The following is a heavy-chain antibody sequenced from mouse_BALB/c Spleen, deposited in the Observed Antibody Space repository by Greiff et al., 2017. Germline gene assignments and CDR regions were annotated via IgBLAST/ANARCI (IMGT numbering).Heavy chain of an antibody. CDR3: ASLTTAPCYAMDY. CDR1: GYTFTDYN. D-gene: IGHD1-2*01. J-gene: IGHJ4*01. V-gene: IGHV1-18*01. Sequence: EVQLQQSGPELVKPGASVKIPCKASGYTFTDYNMDWVKQSHGKSLEWIGDINPNNGGTIYNQKFKGKATLTVDKSSSTAYMELRSLTSEDTAVYYCASLTTAPCYAMDYWGQGTSVTVSS. CDR2: INPNNGGT.